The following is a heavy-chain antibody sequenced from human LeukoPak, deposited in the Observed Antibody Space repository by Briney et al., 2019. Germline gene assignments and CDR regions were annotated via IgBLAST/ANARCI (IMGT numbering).Heavy chain of an antibody. J-gene: IGHJ4*02. CDR2: IYHSGST. CDR1: GGSIRSSNW. CDR3: VAAAVAVDY. V-gene: IGHV4-4*02. Sequence: SETLSLTCAVSGGSIRSSNWWSWVRQPPGKGLEWIGEIYHSGSTNYNASLKSRVTISVDKSKNQFSLKLTPVTAADTAVYYCVAAAVAVDYWGQGTLVTVSS. D-gene: IGHD6-19*01.